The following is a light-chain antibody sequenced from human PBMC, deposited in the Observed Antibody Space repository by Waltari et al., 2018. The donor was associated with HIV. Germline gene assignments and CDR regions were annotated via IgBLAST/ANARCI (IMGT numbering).Light chain of an antibody. CDR1: TSDIGGYNF. V-gene: IGLV2-14*01. Sequence: QSALTQPASVSGSPGQSITMSCPGTTSDIGGYNFVPWYQQHPGKAPKVIIYEVSNRPSGVSTRFSGSKSGNTASLTISGLQAEDEADYYCSSYSTATNVAFGGGTKLTVL. CDR3: SSYSTATNVA. CDR2: EVS. J-gene: IGLJ2*01.